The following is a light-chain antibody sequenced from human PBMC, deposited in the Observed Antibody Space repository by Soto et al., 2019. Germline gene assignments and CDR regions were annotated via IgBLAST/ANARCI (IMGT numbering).Light chain of an antibody. Sequence: EIVMTQSPATLSVSPGERATLSCRASQSVSSNLAWYQQKPGQAPRLLIYGASTRATGIPARFSGSGSGTEFTLPIISLQSEDFAAYYCQQYNNWPPLTFGGGTKVEIK. CDR3: QQYNNWPPLT. V-gene: IGKV3-15*01. J-gene: IGKJ4*02. CDR1: QSVSSN. CDR2: GAS.